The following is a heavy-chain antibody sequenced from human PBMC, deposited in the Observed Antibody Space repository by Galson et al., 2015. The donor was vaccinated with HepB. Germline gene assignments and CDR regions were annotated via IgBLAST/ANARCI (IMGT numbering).Heavy chain of an antibody. J-gene: IGHJ4*02. V-gene: IGHV3-23*01. CDR3: AKDGIMVANNPYHFHY. CDR2: ITSSGGNS. Sequence: SLRLSCAGSEFIFSDFTMNWVRQAPGKGLEWVSSITSSGGNSYYTDSVKGRFTVSRDNSKNTLLPQLNSLRAEDTAMYFCAKDGIMVANNPYHFHYWGQGTLVTVSS. CDR1: EFIFSDFT. D-gene: IGHD2-15*01.